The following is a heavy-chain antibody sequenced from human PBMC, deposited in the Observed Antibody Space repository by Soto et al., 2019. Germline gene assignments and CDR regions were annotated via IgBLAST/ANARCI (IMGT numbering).Heavy chain of an antibody. CDR3: AKGPLITMVRGVILPGPFDY. CDR1: GFTFSSYA. J-gene: IGHJ4*02. V-gene: IGHV3-23*01. D-gene: IGHD3-10*01. CDR2: ISGSGGST. Sequence: GGSLRLSCAASGFTFSSYAMSWVRQAPGKGLEWVSAISGSGGSTYYADSVKGRFTISRDNSKNTLYLQMNSLRAEDTAVYYCAKGPLITMVRGVILPGPFDYWGQGTLVTVSS.